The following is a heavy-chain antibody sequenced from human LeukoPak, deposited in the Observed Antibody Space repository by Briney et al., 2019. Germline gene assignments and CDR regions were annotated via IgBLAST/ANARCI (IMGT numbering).Heavy chain of an antibody. V-gene: IGHV3-21*01. CDR2: ISSSTSHI. CDR1: GFTFSGYN. Sequence: PGGSLRLSRAASGFTFSGYNMNWVRQAPGKGLDWVSSISSSTSHIYYADSVTGRFTISRDNAKNSLYLQMNSLRAEDTAVYYCARWPIAAAPPVYYFDYWGQGTLVTVSS. D-gene: IGHD6-13*01. J-gene: IGHJ4*02. CDR3: ARWPIAAAPPVYYFDY.